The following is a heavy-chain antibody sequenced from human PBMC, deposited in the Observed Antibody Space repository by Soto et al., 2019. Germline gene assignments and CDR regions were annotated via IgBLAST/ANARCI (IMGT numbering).Heavy chain of an antibody. CDR2: ISGSGGST. D-gene: IGHD2-21*02. V-gene: IGHV3-23*01. CDR3: AKDHEAAYCGGDCYSYFQH. J-gene: IGHJ1*01. Sequence: EVQLLESGGGLVQPGGSLRLSCAASGFTFSNYAMSWVRQAPGKGLEWVSTISGSGGSTYYADSVKGRLTISRDNSKNTLYLQMNSLRAEDTAVYYCAKDHEAAYCGGDCYSYFQHWGQGTLVTVSS. CDR1: GFTFSNYA.